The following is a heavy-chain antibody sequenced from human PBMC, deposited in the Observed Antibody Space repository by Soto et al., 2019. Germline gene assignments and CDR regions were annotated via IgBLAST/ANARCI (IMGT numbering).Heavy chain of an antibody. Sequence: GGSLRLSCAASGFTFSSYWMSWVRQAPGKGLEWVANIKQDGSEKYYVDSVKGRFTISRDNAKNSLYLQMNSLRAEDTAVYYCAREGGDYARGYYYYYYMDVWGKGTTVTVSS. D-gene: IGHD4-17*01. CDR2: IKQDGSEK. CDR3: AREGGDYARGYYYYYYMDV. V-gene: IGHV3-7*01. CDR1: GFTFSSYW. J-gene: IGHJ6*03.